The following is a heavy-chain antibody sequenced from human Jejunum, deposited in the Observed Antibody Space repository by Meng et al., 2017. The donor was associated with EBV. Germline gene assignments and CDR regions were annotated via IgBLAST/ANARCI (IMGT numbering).Heavy chain of an antibody. CDR3: AGGMTIRQNWFDP. Sequence: QAHLVQSGAEVKKPGDSVKVSCKLSGDTFTRYYMNWVRQAPGQGLEWMGIINPTGDSKTYAEKFQGRLTMTRDTSTTTAYMELSSLRSEDTAVNYGAGGMTIRQNWFDPWGQGTLVTVSS. CDR1: GDTFTRYY. J-gene: IGHJ5*02. CDR2: INPTGDSK. D-gene: IGHD5-24*01. V-gene: IGHV1-46*01.